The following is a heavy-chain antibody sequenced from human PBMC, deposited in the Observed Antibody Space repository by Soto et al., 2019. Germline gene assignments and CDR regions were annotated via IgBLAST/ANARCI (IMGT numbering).Heavy chain of an antibody. CDR1: GFTFSSYE. D-gene: IGHD2-21*01. CDR2: ISSSGRTT. V-gene: IGHV3-48*03. Sequence: LRLSCAASGFTFSSYEMNWVRQAPGKGLEWVSYISSSGRTTYYADSVKGRFTISRDNAKNSLSLQMNSLRADDTAVYYCARDRDELVGIFPYYYGMDVWGQGTTVTVSS. CDR3: ARDRDELVGIFPYYYGMDV. J-gene: IGHJ6*02.